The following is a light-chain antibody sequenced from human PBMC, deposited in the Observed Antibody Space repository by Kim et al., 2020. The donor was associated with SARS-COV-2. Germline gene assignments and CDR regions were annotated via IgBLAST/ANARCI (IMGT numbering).Light chain of an antibody. V-gene: IGKV3-20*01. CDR2: GAS. CDR1: QSVSNSY. Sequence: EIVLTQSPGTLSLSPGERATLSCRASQSVSNSYLAWYQQKPGQAPRLLIYGASSRATGIPDRFSGRGSGTDFTFSISRLEPEDFAVYYCQQYGSSPLTFGGGTKVDIK. CDR3: QQYGSSPLT. J-gene: IGKJ4*01.